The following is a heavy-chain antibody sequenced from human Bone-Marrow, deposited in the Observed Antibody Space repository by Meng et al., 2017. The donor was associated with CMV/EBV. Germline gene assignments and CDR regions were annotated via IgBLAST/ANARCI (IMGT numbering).Heavy chain of an antibody. CDR2: IYHSGST. V-gene: IGHV4-4*02. Sequence: SETLSLTCAVSGGSISSSNWWSWVRQPPGKGLGWIGEIYHSGSTNYNPSLKSRVTISVDTSKKWFSLKLNSVTAADTAVYYCARGREIVVVPAATGSRTYYYYAMDVWGQGNTVPVAS. CDR3: ARGREIVVVPAATGSRTYYYYAMDV. CDR1: GGSISSSNW. D-gene: IGHD2-2*01. J-gene: IGHJ6*01.